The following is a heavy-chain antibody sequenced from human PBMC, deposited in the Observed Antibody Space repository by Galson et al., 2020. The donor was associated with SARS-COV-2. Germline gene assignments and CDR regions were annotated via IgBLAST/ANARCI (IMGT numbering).Heavy chain of an antibody. D-gene: IGHD3-3*01. Sequence: PGGSLRLSCVASGFTFSDYAMHWVRQAPGKGLEWLSAIWHDGSDLYYADSVTGRFTISRDNFRNTLYVQMNSLRVEDTAVYYCAREEIRRRYHDLWSSRRPPYYYNGMDVWGQGTTVTVAS. J-gene: IGHJ6*02. V-gene: IGHV3-33*01. CDR1: GFTFSDYA. CDR3: AREEIRRRYHDLWSSRRPPYYYNGMDV. CDR2: IWHDGSDL.